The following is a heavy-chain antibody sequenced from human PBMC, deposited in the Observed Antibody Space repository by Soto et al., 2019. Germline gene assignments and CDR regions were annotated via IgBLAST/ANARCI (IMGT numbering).Heavy chain of an antibody. CDR3: AKSMPVAAAGTFSFDY. J-gene: IGHJ4*02. D-gene: IGHD6-13*01. Sequence: GGSLRLSCAASGFTFSSYAMSWVRQAPGKGLEWVSAISGSGGSTYYADSVKGRFTISRDNSKNTLYLQMNSLRAEDTAVYYCAKSMPVAAAGTFSFDYWGQGTLVTVSS. CDR2: ISGSGGST. CDR1: GFTFSSYA. V-gene: IGHV3-23*01.